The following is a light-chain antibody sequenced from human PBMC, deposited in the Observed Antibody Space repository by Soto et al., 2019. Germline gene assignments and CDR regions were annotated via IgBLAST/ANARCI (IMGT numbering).Light chain of an antibody. CDR3: SSYTSSSTLG. V-gene: IGLV2-11*01. J-gene: IGLJ3*02. CDR2: EVT. Sequence: QSALTQPRSVSGSPGQSVTISCTGTSSDVGGYQFVSWYQQYPGKAPKVMIYEVTKRPSGVPDRFSGSKSGNTASLTISGLQAEDEADYYCSSYTSSSTLGFGGGTKLTVL. CDR1: SSDVGGYQF.